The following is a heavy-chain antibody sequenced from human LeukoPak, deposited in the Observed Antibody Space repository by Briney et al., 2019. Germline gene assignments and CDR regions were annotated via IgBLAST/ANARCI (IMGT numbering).Heavy chain of an antibody. Sequence: WGSLRLSCAASGLTVSNNYMSWVRQAPGKGLEYISVIYSGGGTFYSGSVKGRFTISRDDSKNTLYLQINSLRADDTAVYYCAKDSKGPAFWGQGTLVIVSS. CDR3: AKDSKGPAF. V-gene: IGHV3-53*01. CDR1: GLTVSNNY. CDR2: IYSGGGT. D-gene: IGHD2-15*01. J-gene: IGHJ4*02.